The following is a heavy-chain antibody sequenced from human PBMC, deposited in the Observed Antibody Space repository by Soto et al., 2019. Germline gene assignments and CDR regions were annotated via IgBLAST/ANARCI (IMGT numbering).Heavy chain of an antibody. CDR3: AKGEGGSYFRRPFIDY. J-gene: IGHJ4*02. V-gene: IGHV3-30*18. Sequence: QVQLVESGGGVVQPGRSLRLSCAASGFTFSSYGMHWVRQAPGKGLEWVAVISYDGSNKYYADSVKGRFTISRDNSKNTLNLQMNSLRAEDTAVYYCAKGEGGSYFRRPFIDYWGQGTLVTVSS. CDR1: GFTFSSYG. D-gene: IGHD1-26*01. CDR2: ISYDGSNK.